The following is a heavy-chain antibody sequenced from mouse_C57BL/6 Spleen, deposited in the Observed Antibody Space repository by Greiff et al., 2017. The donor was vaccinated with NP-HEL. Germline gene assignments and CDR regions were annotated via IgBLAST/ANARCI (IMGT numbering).Heavy chain of an antibody. D-gene: IGHD2-4*01. CDR3: TGDDYEGFAY. V-gene: IGHV5-9-1*02. CDR2: ISSGGDYI. CDR1: GFTFSSYA. Sequence: EVQGVESGEGLVKPGGSLKLSCAASGFTFSSYAMSWVRQTPEQRLEWVAYISSGGDYIYYADTVKGRFTISRDNARNTLYLQMSSLKSEDTAMYYCTGDDYEGFAYWGQGTLVTVSA. J-gene: IGHJ3*01.